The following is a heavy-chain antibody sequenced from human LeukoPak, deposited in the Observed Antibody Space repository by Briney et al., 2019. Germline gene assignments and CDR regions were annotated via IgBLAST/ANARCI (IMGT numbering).Heavy chain of an antibody. CDR2: IYPSGST. D-gene: IGHD2-2*01. Sequence: KPSETLSLTCTVSGGSMSTYNWSWIRQPAGKGLEWIGLIYPSGSTNYNPSLKSRVTMSVDTSKNQFSLNLSSVTAADTAVYYCATLSTSPSLFAYWGQGTLVTVSS. J-gene: IGHJ4*02. CDR3: ATLSTSPSLFAY. V-gene: IGHV4-4*07. CDR1: GGSMSTYN.